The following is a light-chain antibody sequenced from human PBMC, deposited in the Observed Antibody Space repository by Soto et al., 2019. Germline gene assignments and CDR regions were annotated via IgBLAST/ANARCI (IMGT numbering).Light chain of an antibody. Sequence: QSVLTQPPSASGSPGQSVTISCSGTSRDVGYSNYVAWYQQHPGKAPKLIIYEVNKRPSGVPDRFSGSKSGYTASLTVSGLQAEDAADYHCCSFGENTFFVFGSGTKVTVL. V-gene: IGLV2-8*01. CDR2: EVN. J-gene: IGLJ1*01. CDR1: SRDVGYSNY. CDR3: CSFGENTFFV.